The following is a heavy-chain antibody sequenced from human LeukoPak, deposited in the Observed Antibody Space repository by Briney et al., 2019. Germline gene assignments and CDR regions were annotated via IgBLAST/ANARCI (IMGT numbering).Heavy chain of an antibody. J-gene: IGHJ4*02. CDR2: IYYTGST. V-gene: IGHV4-59*01. CDR1: GGSISGYY. Sequence: SETLSLTCTVSGGSISGYYWSWIRQPPGKGLEWIGYIYYTGSTNYSPSLESRLTISADTSENQFSLKLSSVTAADTAVYYCARGKGYFDYWGQGTLVTVSS. CDR3: ARGKGYFDY.